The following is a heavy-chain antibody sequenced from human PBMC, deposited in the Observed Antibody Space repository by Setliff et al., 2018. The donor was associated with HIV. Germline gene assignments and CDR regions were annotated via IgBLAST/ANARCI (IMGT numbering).Heavy chain of an antibody. Sequence: ASVKVSCKASGYTFTHSYMHWVRQAPGKGLEWMGRVDPEDGEAIYVEKFQGRVTITEDTSTDTAYMDLSSLRSEDTAVYYCATGGPYDYVWGSPRFFDYWGQGTLVTVSS. J-gene: IGHJ4*02. V-gene: IGHV1-69-2*01. D-gene: IGHD3-16*01. CDR2: VDPEDGEA. CDR3: ATGGPYDYVWGSPRFFDY. CDR1: GYTFTHSY.